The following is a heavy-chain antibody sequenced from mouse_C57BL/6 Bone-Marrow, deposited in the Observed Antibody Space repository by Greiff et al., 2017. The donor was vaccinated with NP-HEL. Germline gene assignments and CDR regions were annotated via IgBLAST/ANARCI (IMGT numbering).Heavy chain of an antibody. J-gene: IGHJ4*01. CDR2: ISTGGGST. Sequence: EVQRVESGGGLVQPGGSLKLSCAASGFTFSDYYMYWVRQTPEKRLEWVAYISTGGGSTYYPDTVKGRFTISRDNAKNTLYLQMSRLKSEDTAMYYCAREGYDAMDYWGQGTSVTVSS. V-gene: IGHV5-12*01. CDR3: AREGYDAMDY. CDR1: GFTFSDYY.